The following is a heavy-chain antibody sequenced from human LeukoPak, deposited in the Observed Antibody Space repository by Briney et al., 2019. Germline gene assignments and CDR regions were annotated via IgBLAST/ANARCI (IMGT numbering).Heavy chain of an antibody. CDR1: GASISTKF. J-gene: IGHJ3*01. CDR3: VRGGASSLPFNV. V-gene: IGHV4-59*13. D-gene: IGHD3-16*01. Sequence: SETLSLTCTVSGASISTKFWGWIRQSPGKGLEWIASVSQSEYTTYNPSFNSRVAVSLDTSKNQFFLTLNSVTAADTALYYCVRGGASSLPFNVWGQGTSVAVSS. CDR2: VSQSEYT.